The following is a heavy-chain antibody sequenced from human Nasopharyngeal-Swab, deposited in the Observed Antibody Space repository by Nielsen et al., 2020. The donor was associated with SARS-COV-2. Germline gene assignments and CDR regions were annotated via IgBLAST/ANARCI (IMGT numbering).Heavy chain of an antibody. D-gene: IGHD3-3*01. Sequence: GESLKISCAASGFTFSGYWMSWVRQVPGKGLEWVANIKQDASEMYYVDSVKGRFTISRDNAKNSLYLQMNSLRAADTAVYFCARGRPLGGYYFGYFDYWGQGTLVTVSS. CDR3: ARGRPLGGYYFGYFDY. J-gene: IGHJ4*02. CDR2: IKQDASEM. V-gene: IGHV3-7*01. CDR1: GFTFSGYW.